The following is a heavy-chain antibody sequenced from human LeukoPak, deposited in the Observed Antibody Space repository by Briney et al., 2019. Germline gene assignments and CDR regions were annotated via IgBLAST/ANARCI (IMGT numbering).Heavy chain of an antibody. D-gene: IGHD2-2*02. CDR3: ARERGGYCSGATCYKAFDI. V-gene: IGHV3-7*01. CDR1: GFTFSSYG. Sequence: GGSLSLSCAASGFTFSSYGLGGAGQAPGEGGGGVANKKKVGGEKYYVGPVRGRFTISRDNAKNSLDLQMSSLRAENTAVYYCARERGGYCSGATCYKAFDIWGQGTMVTVSS. CDR2: KKKVGGEK. J-gene: IGHJ3*02.